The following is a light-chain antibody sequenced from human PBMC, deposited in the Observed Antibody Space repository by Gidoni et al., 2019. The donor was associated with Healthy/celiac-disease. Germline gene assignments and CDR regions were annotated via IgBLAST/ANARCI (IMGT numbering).Light chain of an antibody. CDR2: DAS. J-gene: IGKJ4*01. CDR1: KSVSSY. V-gene: IGKV3-11*01. Sequence: IALTQSPATLSSSPAERATLTCSASKSVSSYLAWYQQKPGQAPSLLIYDASNRATGIPARFSGSGSATDFSPTTSSREPEDFAVYYCQQRSNRTSLTFGGGTKVEIK. CDR3: QQRSNRTSLT.